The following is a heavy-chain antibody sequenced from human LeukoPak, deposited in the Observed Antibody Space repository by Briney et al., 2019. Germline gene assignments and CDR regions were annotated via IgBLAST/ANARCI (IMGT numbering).Heavy chain of an antibody. CDR2: VRGSGTNA. CDR3: AKDRALYNWNPPIYMDV. D-gene: IGHD1-20*01. CDR1: GFIFRSYA. Sequence: PGGSLRLSCAASGFIFRSYAMSWVRQAPGKGLEWVSSVRGSGTNAIYADSVKGRFTISRDNSENTLYLQMNSLRAEDTAVYYCAKDRALYNWNPPIYMDVWGKGTTVTVSS. V-gene: IGHV3-23*01. J-gene: IGHJ6*03.